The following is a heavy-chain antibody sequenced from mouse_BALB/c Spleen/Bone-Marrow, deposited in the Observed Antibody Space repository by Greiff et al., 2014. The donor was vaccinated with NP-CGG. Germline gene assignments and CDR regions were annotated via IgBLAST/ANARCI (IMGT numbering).Heavy chain of an antibody. CDR1: GFTFSSYT. V-gene: IGHV5-6-4*01. CDR3: TRDAMDY. J-gene: IGHJ4*01. Sequence: DVQLQESGGGLVKPGGSLKLSCAASGFTFSSYTMSWVRQTPEKRLEWVATISSGGSYTYYPDSVKGRFTISRDNAKNTLYLQMSSLKSEDTAMYYCTRDAMDYWGQGTSVTVSS. CDR2: ISSGGSYT.